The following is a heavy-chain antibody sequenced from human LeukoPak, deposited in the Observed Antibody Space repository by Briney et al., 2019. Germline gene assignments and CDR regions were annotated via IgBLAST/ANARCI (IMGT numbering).Heavy chain of an antibody. J-gene: IGHJ5*02. CDR1: GFTFSDYY. Sequence: GGSLRLSCAASGFTFSDYYMSWIRQAPGKGLEWVSYISSSGSTIYYADSVKGRFTISRDNAKNSLYLQMNSLRAEDTAVYYCASIPQPRFLEWSYWFDPWGQGTLVTVSS. D-gene: IGHD3-3*01. CDR2: ISSSGSTI. CDR3: ASIPQPRFLEWSYWFDP. V-gene: IGHV3-11*04.